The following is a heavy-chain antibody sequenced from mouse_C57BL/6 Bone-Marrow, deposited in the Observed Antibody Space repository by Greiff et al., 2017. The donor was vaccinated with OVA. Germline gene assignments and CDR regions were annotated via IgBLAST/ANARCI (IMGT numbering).Heavy chain of an antibody. CDR2: INPNNGGT. D-gene: IGHD1-1*01. J-gene: IGHJ4*01. CDR3: ASLLYYGSLYAMDY. Sequence: VQLQQSGPELVKPGASVKIPCKASGYTFTDYNMDWVKQSHGKSLEWIGDINPNNGGTIYSQKFKGKATLTVDKSSSTAYMELRSLTSEDTAVYYCASLLYYGSLYAMDYWGQGTSVTVSS. V-gene: IGHV1-18*01. CDR1: GYTFTDYN.